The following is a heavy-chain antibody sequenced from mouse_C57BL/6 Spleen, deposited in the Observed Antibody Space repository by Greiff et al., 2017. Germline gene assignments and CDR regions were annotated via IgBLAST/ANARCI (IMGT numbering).Heavy chain of an antibody. Sequence: QVQLQQSGAELVKPGASVTLSCKASGYTFTDYEMHWVKQTPVHGLEWIGSIDPETGGTAYNQKFKGKAILTADKSSSTAYMELRSLTSEDSAVYYCTYSNPFAYWGQGTLVTVSA. CDR3: TYSNPFAY. CDR2: IDPETGGT. J-gene: IGHJ3*01. V-gene: IGHV1-15*01. CDR1: GYTFTDYE. D-gene: IGHD2-5*01.